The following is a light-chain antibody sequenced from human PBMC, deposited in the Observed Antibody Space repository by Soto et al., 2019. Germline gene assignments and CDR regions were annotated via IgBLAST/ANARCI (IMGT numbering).Light chain of an antibody. CDR3: MQGTHWPLT. V-gene: IGKV2-30*02. Sequence: DVVMTQSPLSLPVTLGQPASISCRSSQGLKHSDGNTYLHWFQQRPGQSPRRLINNVSNRESGVPDRFSGSGSGTDFTLKIRRVEAEDVGLFYCMQGTHWPLTFGQGTKVEIK. CDR1: QGLKHSDGNTY. J-gene: IGKJ1*01. CDR2: NVS.